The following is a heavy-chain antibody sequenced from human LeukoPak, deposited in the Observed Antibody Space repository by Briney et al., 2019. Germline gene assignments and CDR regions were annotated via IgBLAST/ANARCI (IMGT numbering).Heavy chain of an antibody. D-gene: IGHD2-2*01. Sequence: PSETLSLTCTVSGGSISSSSYYWGWIRQPPGKGLEWIGSIYYSGSTYYNPSPKSRVTISVDTSKNQFSLKLSSVTAADTAVYHCARAFVATAMFDPWGQGTLVTVSS. J-gene: IGHJ5*02. V-gene: IGHV4-39*07. CDR3: ARAFVATAMFDP. CDR2: IYYSGST. CDR1: GGSISSSSYY.